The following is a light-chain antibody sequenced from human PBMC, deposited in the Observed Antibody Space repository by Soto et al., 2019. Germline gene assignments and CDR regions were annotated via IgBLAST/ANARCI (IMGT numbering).Light chain of an antibody. CDR3: QQSYSTLFT. Sequence: DIQMTQSPSPLSASVGDRVTITFRASQSISSYLNWYQQKPGKAPKLLIYAASSLQSGVPSRFSGSGSGTDFTLTISSLQPEDFATYYCQQSYSTLFTFGPGTKVDIK. V-gene: IGKV1-39*01. J-gene: IGKJ3*01. CDR1: QSISSY. CDR2: AAS.